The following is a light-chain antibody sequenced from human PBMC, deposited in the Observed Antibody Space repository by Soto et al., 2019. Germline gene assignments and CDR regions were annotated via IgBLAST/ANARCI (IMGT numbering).Light chain of an antibody. V-gene: IGLV2-14*01. J-gene: IGLJ1*01. Sequence: QSALTQPASVSGSPGQSITISCTGTSSDVGGYNYVSWYQQHPGKAPKLMIYEVSNRPSGVSNRFSCSKSGNTASLTISGLQAEDEADYYCSSYTSSSTPYVCGTGTKLTVL. CDR2: EVS. CDR1: SSDVGGYNY. CDR3: SSYTSSSTPYV.